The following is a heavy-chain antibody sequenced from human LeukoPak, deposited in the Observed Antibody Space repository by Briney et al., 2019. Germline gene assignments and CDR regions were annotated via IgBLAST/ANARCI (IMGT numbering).Heavy chain of an antibody. CDR3: GRDLGYDFWSGYYIGWFDP. CDR2: IKQDGSEK. V-gene: IGHV3-7*01. D-gene: IGHD3-3*01. Sequence: GGSLRLSCAASGFTFSSYWMNWVRQAPEKGLEWVANIKQDGSEKYYVDSVKGRFTISRDNAKNSLYLQMNSLRAEDTAVYYWGRDLGYDFWSGYYIGWFDPWGQGTLVTVSS. J-gene: IGHJ5*02. CDR1: GFTFSSYW.